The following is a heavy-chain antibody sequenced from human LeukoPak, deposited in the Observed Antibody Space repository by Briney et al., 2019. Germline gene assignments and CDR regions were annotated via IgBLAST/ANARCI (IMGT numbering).Heavy chain of an antibody. CDR1: GGSISSYY. CDR2: IYYSGST. CDR3: ARSGYSYVASWFDP. Sequence: SETLSLTCTVSGGSISSYYWSWIRQPPGKGLEWIGYIYYSGSTNYNPSLTSRVTISVDTSKNQFSLKLSSVTAADTAVYYCARSGYSYVASWFDPWGQGTLVTVSS. J-gene: IGHJ5*02. V-gene: IGHV4-59*01. D-gene: IGHD5-18*01.